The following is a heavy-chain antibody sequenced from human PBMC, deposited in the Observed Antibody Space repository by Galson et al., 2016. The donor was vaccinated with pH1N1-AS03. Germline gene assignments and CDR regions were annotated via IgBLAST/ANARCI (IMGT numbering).Heavy chain of an antibody. V-gene: IGHV1-24*01. CDR2: FDPDNTET. J-gene: IGHJ3*01. D-gene: IGHD2-21*01. Sequence: SVKVSCKVSGNTLTELSIQWVRQAPGEGLDWMGGFDPDNTETVYAQKFQGRVTMTEDTSTDTGYMELSCLRSGDTAKYYCVTTAYAFGLCSVDAFDVWGRGTNVTVSS. CDR1: GNTLTELS. CDR3: VTTAYAFGLCSVDAFDV.